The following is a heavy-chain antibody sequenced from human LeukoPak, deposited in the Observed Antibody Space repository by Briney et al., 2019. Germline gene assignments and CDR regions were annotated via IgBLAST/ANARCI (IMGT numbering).Heavy chain of an antibody. J-gene: IGHJ6*03. CDR1: GGSLSSGSFY. CDR3: ARVPRSYYYYYYMDV. CDR2: IYTSGST. Sequence: SQTLSLTCTVSGGSLSSGSFYWSWIRQPAGKGLEWIGRIYTSGSTNYNPSLKSRVTISVDTSKNQFSLKLSSVTAADTAVYYCARVPRSYYYYYYMDVWGKGTTVTVSS. V-gene: IGHV4-61*02.